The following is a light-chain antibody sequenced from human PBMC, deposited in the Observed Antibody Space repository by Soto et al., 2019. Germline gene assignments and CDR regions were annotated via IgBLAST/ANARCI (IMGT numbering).Light chain of an antibody. Sequence: IVLTHSPATLSLSPGERATLSCSASQSVSSNLAWYQQKPGQAPRLLIYGASTRATGIPARFSGSGSGTEFTLTISSLQSEDFAVYYCQQYNNWPTWTFGQGTKVDIK. CDR3: QQYNNWPTWT. V-gene: IGKV3-15*01. CDR2: GAS. J-gene: IGKJ1*01. CDR1: QSVSSN.